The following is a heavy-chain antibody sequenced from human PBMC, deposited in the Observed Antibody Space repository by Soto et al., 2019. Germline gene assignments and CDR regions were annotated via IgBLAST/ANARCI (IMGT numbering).Heavy chain of an antibody. Sequence: GGSLRHSCAASGFTFGTYTMNWVRQAPGKGLEWVSALGGGGDTHYAESVKGRFTISRDYSKNILLLQMNSLRDEDSAIYYCTKDRHPDGIWTFDFWGQGT. CDR3: TKDRHPDGIWTFDF. V-gene: IGHV3-23*01. CDR2: LGGGGDT. CDR1: GFTFGTYT. J-gene: IGHJ4*02. D-gene: IGHD3-9*01.